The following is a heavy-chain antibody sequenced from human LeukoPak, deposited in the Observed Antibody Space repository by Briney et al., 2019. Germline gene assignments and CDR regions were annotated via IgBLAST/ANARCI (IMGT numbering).Heavy chain of an antibody. D-gene: IGHD6-19*01. CDR1: GFTFSSYS. V-gene: IGHV3-21*01. J-gene: IGHJ4*02. CDR3: ARDHPSGALDY. Sequence: GGSLRLSCAVSGFTFSSYSMIWVRQAPGKGLEWVSSISSTSNYTHYVDSVKGRFTISRDNSKNTLYLQMNSLRAEDTAVYYCARDHPSGALDYWGQGTLVTVSS. CDR2: ISSTSNYT.